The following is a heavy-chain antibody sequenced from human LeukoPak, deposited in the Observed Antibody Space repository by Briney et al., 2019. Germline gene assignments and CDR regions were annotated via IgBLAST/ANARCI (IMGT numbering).Heavy chain of an antibody. CDR3: ARSYYYDSSHTVDY. CDR1: GGSFNGYY. D-gene: IGHD3-22*01. V-gene: IGHV4-34*01. J-gene: IGHJ4*02. Sequence: PSETLSLTCAVYGGSFNGYYWSWIRQPPGKGLEWIGEINHSGSTNYNPSLKSRVTISVDTSKNQFSLKLNSVTAADTAVYYCARSYYYDSSHTVDYWGQGTLVTVSS. CDR2: INHSGST.